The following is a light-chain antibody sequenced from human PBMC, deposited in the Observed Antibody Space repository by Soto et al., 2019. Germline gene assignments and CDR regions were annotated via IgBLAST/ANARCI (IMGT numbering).Light chain of an antibody. V-gene: IGLV2-14*01. CDR1: SSDVGGYKY. Sequence: QSVLTQPASVSGSPGQSITISCTGTSSDVGGYKYVSWYQQHPGKAPKLMIYEVTNRPSGVSSRFSGSKSGNTAPLTISGLQAEDEAHYFCSSYTTSDTLVVFGGGTKVTVL. CDR2: EVT. J-gene: IGLJ2*01. CDR3: SSYTTSDTLVV.